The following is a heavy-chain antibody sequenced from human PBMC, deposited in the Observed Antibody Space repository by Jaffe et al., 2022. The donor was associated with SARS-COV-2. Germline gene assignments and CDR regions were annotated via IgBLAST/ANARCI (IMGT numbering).Heavy chain of an antibody. J-gene: IGHJ1*01. D-gene: IGHD1-1*01. CDR1: GFTVSSNY. Sequence: EVQLVESGGGLVQPGGSLRLSCAASGFTVSSNYMSWVRQAPGKGLEWVSVIYSGGSTYYADSVKGRFTISRHNSKNTLYLQMNSLRAEDTAVYYCARAEESDSTPKWTLYFQHWGQGTLVTVSS. CDR2: IYSGGST. V-gene: IGHV3-53*04. CDR3: ARAEESDSTPKWTLYFQH.